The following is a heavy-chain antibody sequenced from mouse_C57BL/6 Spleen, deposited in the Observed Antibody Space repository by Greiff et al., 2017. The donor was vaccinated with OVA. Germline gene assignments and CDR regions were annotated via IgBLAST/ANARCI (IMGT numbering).Heavy chain of an antibody. D-gene: IGHD1-1*01. CDR2: IYPRDGST. CDR1: GYTFTSYD. V-gene: IGHV1-85*01. J-gene: IGHJ3*01. Sequence: QVQLQQSGPELVKPGASVKLSCTASGYTFTSYDINWVKQRPGQGLEWIGWIYPRDGSTKYNEKFKGKATLTVDTASSTAYMELHSLTSEDSAVYFCATPYYGSEGWFAYWGQGTLVTVSA. CDR3: ATPYYGSEGWFAY.